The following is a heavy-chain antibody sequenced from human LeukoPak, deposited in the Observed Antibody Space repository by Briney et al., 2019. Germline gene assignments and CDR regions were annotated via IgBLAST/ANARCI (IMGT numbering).Heavy chain of an antibody. CDR3: AKVNPPRGGRSGWYETNDY. Sequence: QPGGPLRLSCVASGFTFSSYVMTWVRQAPGKGLEWVSSIRTSVGSTFYADSVKGRFTISRDNSKNTLYLQLSSLRAEDTAVYYCAKVNPPRGGRSGWYETNDYWGQGTLVTVSS. D-gene: IGHD6-19*01. J-gene: IGHJ4*02. V-gene: IGHV3-23*01. CDR2: IRTSVGST. CDR1: GFTFSSYV.